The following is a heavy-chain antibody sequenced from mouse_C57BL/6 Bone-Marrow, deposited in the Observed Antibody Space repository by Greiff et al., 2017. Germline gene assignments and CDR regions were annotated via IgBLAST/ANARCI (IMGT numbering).Heavy chain of an antibody. V-gene: IGHV1-81*01. CDR3: ARTDYYGSSYTWFAY. CDR1: GYTFTSYG. J-gene: IGHJ3*01. Sequence: VQLVESGAELARPGASVKLSCKASGYTFTSYGISWVKQRTGQGLEWIGEIYPRSGNTYYNEKFKGKATLTADKSSSTAYMELRSLTSEDSAVYFCARTDYYGSSYTWFAYWGQGTLVTVSA. CDR2: IYPRSGNT. D-gene: IGHD1-1*01.